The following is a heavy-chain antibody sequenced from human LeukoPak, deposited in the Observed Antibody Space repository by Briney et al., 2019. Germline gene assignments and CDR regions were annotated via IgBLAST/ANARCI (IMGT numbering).Heavy chain of an antibody. CDR3: ARRYHSLDY. J-gene: IGHJ4*02. D-gene: IGHD2-2*01. CDR1: GFTVSSNY. Sequence: PGGSLRLSCAASGFTVSSNYMSWVRQAPGKGPEWVSVLYSGGSTYYADSVKGRFTISRDSSKNTLYLQMNSLTAEDTAVYYCARRYHSLDYWGQGTLVTVSS. V-gene: IGHV3-66*01. CDR2: LYSGGST.